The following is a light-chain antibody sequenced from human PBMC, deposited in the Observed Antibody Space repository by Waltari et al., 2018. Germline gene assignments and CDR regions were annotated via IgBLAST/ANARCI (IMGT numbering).Light chain of an antibody. J-gene: IGLJ3*02. Sequence: QAVVTQEPSFSVSPGGTVTLTSGLRSVSSSTNYSPSWYQQTPGQAPRTLIFSTNTRSSGVPDRFSGSILGHKAALTITGAQADDESDYYCVLFMDSGWVFGGGTKLTVL. CDR3: VLFMDSGWV. V-gene: IGLV8-61*01. CDR2: STN. CDR1: SVSSSTNYS.